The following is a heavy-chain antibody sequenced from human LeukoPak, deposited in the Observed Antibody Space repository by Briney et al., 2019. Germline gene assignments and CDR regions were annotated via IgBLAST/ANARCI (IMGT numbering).Heavy chain of an antibody. V-gene: IGHV3-21*01. CDR2: ISSSSSYI. J-gene: IGHJ3*02. CDR1: GFTFSSYS. Sequence: GGSLRLSCAASGFTFSSYSMTWVRQAPGKGLEWVSSISSSSSYIYYADSVKGRFTISRDNAKNSLYLQMNSLRAEDTAVYYCAKRAVAGIIYAFDIWGQGTMVTVSS. CDR3: AKRAVAGIIYAFDI. D-gene: IGHD6-19*01.